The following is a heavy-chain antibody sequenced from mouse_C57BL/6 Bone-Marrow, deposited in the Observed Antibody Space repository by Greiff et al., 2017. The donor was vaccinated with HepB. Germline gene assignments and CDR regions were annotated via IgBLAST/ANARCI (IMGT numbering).Heavy chain of an antibody. J-gene: IGHJ4*01. CDR1: GYTFTSYW. V-gene: IGHV1-50*01. Sequence: QVQLQQPGAELVKPGASVKLSCKASGYTFTSYWMQWVKQRPGQGLEWIGEIDPSDSYTNYTQKFKGKATLTVDTSSSTADMQLSSLTSEDSAVYYCAQRRPYYAMDYWGQGTSVTVSS. D-gene: IGHD3-2*02. CDR2: IDPSDSYT. CDR3: AQRRPYYAMDY.